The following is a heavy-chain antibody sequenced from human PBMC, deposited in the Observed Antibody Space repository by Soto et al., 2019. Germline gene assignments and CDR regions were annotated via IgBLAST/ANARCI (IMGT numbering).Heavy chain of an antibody. V-gene: IGHV4-4*02. Sequence: SETLSLTCAVSGDSINTRHWWTWVRQPPGKGLEWIGQISHSGSTNYNPSLKSRVTISVDTSKNQFSLKLSSVTAADTAVYYCARDEGAARTNWFDPWGQGTLVTVSS. CDR1: GDSINTRHW. J-gene: IGHJ5*02. CDR3: ARDEGAARTNWFDP. CDR2: ISHSGST. D-gene: IGHD6-6*01.